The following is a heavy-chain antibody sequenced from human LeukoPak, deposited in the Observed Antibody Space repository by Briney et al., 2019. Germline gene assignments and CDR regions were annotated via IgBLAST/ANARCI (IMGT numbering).Heavy chain of an antibody. CDR3: ARGLLDCLFPYYYYYYMDV. Sequence: SETLSLTCAVYGGSFSGYYWSWIRQPPGKGLEWIGEINHSGSTNYNPSLKSRVTISADTTKNKFSLKLSSVTAADTAGYYCARGLLDCLFPYYYYYYMDVWGKGTTVTVSS. J-gene: IGHJ6*03. V-gene: IGHV4-34*01. CDR1: GGSFSGYY. D-gene: IGHD3-3*01. CDR2: INHSGST.